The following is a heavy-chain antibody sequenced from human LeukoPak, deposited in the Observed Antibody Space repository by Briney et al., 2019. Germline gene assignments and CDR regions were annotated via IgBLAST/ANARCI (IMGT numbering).Heavy chain of an antibody. J-gene: IGHJ5*02. CDR2: IYTSGRT. V-gene: IGHV4-61*02. D-gene: IGHD5-24*01. Sequence: SETLSLTCTVSGGSISIGSYYWSWIRQPAGKGLEWNGRIYTSGRTNYNPSLKSRVTISVDTSKNQFSLKLRSVTAADTAVYYCAGLLEMATPWFDPWGQGTLVTVSS. CDR1: GGSISIGSYY. CDR3: AGLLEMATPWFDP.